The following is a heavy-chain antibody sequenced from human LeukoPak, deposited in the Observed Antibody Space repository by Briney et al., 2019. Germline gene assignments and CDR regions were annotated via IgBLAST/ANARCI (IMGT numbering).Heavy chain of an antibody. CDR2: IIPIFGTA. CDR1: GGTFSSYA. CDR3: AREYCSNTSCYADWFDP. Sequence: SVKVSRKASGGTFSSYAISWVRQAPGQGLEWMGGIIPIFGTANYAQKFQGRVTITADESTSTAYMELSSLRSEDTAVYYCAREYCSNTSCYADWFDPWGQGTLVTVFS. J-gene: IGHJ5*02. D-gene: IGHD2-2*01. V-gene: IGHV1-69*01.